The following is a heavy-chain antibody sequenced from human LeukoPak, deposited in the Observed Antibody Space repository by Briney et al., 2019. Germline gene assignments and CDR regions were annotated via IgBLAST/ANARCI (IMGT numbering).Heavy chain of an antibody. J-gene: IGHJ4*02. CDR2: IIPIFGTA. CDR1: GGTFSSYA. D-gene: IGHD6-13*01. CDR3: AREKTGSSSPYYFDY. Sequence: SVKVSCKASGGTFSSYAISWVRQAPGQGLEWMGGIIPIFGTANYAQKLQGRVTITTDESTSTAYMELSSLRSEDTAVYYCAREKTGSSSPYYFDYWGEGTRVTVSS. V-gene: IGHV1-69*05.